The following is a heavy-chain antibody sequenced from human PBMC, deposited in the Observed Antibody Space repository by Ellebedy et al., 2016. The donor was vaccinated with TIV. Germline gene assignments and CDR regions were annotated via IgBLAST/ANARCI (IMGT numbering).Heavy chain of an antibody. D-gene: IGHD3-22*01. CDR3: ARGGGYYSLDY. V-gene: IGHV3-7*03. Sequence: PGGSLRLSCAASGFTLNTYWMSWVRQAPGKGLEWLANIKQDGSENYYVDSVKGRFTISRDNAKNSLYLQMNSLRAEDPDVYYCARGGGYYSLDYWGQGTLVTVSS. CDR2: IKQDGSEN. CDR1: GFTLNTYW. J-gene: IGHJ4*02.